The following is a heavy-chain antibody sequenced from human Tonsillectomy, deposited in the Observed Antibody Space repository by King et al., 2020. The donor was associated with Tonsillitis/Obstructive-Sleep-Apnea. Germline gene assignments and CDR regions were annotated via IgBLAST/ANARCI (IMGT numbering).Heavy chain of an antibody. CDR2: ISGSGGTT. CDR3: AKHRTASVTTGYYFYMDV. Sequence: VQLVESGGGLVQPGGSLRLSCAASGFTFSSSAMTWVRQAPGKGLEWVSSISGSGGTTYYADSVRGRFTISRDNSKNTLSLQMNSLTAEDTAIYYCAKHRTASVTTGYYFYMDVWGKGTPVTGSS. J-gene: IGHJ6*03. CDR1: GFTFSSSA. V-gene: IGHV3-23*04. D-gene: IGHD4-17*01.